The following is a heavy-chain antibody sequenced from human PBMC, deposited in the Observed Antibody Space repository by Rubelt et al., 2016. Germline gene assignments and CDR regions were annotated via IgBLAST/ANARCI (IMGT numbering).Heavy chain of an antibody. V-gene: IGHV3-23*01. D-gene: IGHD5-18*01. CDR2: ISGSGGST. CDR3: ARVKRRGYSYGSVDWFDP. Sequence: EVQLLESGGGLVQPGGSLRLSCAASGFTFSSYAMSWVRQAPGKGLEWVSAISGSGGSTYYADFVKGRFTISRDNAKNSLYLQMNSLRAEDTAVYYCARVKRRGYSYGSVDWFDPWGQGTLVTVSS. CDR1: GFTFSSYA. J-gene: IGHJ5*02.